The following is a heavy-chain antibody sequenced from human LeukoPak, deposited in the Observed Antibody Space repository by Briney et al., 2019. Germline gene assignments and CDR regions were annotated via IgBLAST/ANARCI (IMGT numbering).Heavy chain of an antibody. CDR2: ISSSSSYI. J-gene: IGHJ4*02. CDR1: GFTFDDYA. Sequence: GRSLRLSCAASGFTFDDYAMHWVRQAPGKGLEWVSSISSSSSYISYADSVKGRFTISRDNAKNSLYLQMNSLRAEDTAVYYCTRDPRRLDYWGQGTLVTVPS. CDR3: TRDPRRLDY. V-gene: IGHV3-21*04.